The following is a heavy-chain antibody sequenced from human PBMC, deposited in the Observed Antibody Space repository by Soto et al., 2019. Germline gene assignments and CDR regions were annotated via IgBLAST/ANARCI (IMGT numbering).Heavy chain of an antibody. CDR1: GFTVSSNY. D-gene: IGHD4-17*01. CDR2: IYSGGST. J-gene: IGHJ6*03. V-gene: IGHV3-66*04. Sequence: GGSLRLYCAASGFTVSSNYMSWVRQAPGKGLEWVSVIYSGGSTYYAESVKGRFTISRDNSNNTLYLQMNSLRAEDTAVYYCARLLYGYYYYYMDVWGKGTTVTVSS. CDR3: ARLLYGYYYYYMDV.